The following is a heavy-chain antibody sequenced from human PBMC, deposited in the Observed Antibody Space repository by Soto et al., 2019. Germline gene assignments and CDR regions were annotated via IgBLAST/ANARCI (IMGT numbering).Heavy chain of an antibody. CDR2: IYWDDDK. CDR1: GFSLSTSGMG. J-gene: IGHJ4*02. V-gene: IGHV2-5*02. Sequence: SGPTLVNPTQTFTLACTFSGFSLSTSGMGVGWIRQPPGKALEWLALIYWDDDKRYSPSLKSRLTITKDTSKSQVVLTMTNMNPVDTATYYCAHRPPYSQWLDLFDYWGQGTLVTVSS. CDR3: AHRPPYSQWLDLFDY. D-gene: IGHD6-19*01.